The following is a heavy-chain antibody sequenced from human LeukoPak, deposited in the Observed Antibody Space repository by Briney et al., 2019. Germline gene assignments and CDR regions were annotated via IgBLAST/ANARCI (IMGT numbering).Heavy chain of an antibody. V-gene: IGHV3-30*04. CDR2: ISSDGSNK. J-gene: IGHJ4*02. CDR1: GITFNTYT. D-gene: IGHD5-12*01. CDR3: ARGPSGYHNT. Sequence: PGRSLRLSCAASGITFNTYTVHWVRQAPGKGLEWVAFISSDGSNKYYADSVKGRFTISRDNSKNTLYLQMTSLRAEDTAVYYCARGPSGYHNTGGQGTLVTVSS.